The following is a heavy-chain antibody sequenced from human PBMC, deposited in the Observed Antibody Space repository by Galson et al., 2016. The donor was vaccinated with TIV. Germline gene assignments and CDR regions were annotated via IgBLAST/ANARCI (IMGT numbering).Heavy chain of an antibody. CDR3: ARQGYRYDPWGAGGLFDY. CDR1: GYSFSTYW. J-gene: IGHJ4*02. D-gene: IGHD5-18*01. CDR2: IYPADSDT. V-gene: IGHV5-51*01. Sequence: QSGAEVKKPGESLKISCKGSGYSFSTYWIAWVRQMPGKGLERMGNIYPADSDTKYSPSFQGQVTISADKSITTAYLQWTSLKASDTAMYYCARQGYRYDPWGAGGLFDYWGQGTLVTVSS.